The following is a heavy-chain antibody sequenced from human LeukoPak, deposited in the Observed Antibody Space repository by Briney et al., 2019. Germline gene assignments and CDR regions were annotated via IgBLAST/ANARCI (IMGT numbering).Heavy chain of an antibody. Sequence: PGGSLRLSCGASGFNFSNYWMAWVRQSPGKGLEWVANIKHDGSDMYYMDSVRGRFSISRDNAKNSLFLQMNSLGAEDTAVYYCARDSAWTGGYFDYWGQGTLVTVSS. CDR2: IKHDGSDM. CDR1: GFNFSNYW. J-gene: IGHJ4*02. V-gene: IGHV3-7*01. D-gene: IGHD1-14*01. CDR3: ARDSAWTGGYFDY.